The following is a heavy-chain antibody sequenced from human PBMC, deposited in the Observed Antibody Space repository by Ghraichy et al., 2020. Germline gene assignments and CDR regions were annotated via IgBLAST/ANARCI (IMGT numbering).Heavy chain of an antibody. CDR2: ISYDGTNK. CDR3: ARDGITISGVVITPGGYYYMDV. D-gene: IGHD3-3*01. J-gene: IGHJ6*03. V-gene: IGHV3-30-3*01. CDR1: GFSFSSYA. Sequence: GGSLRLSCAASGFSFSSYAMHWVRQAPGKGLEWVAVISYDGTNKYYADSVKGRFTISRDNSKNTLYLQMNSLRAEDTAVYYCARDGITISGVVITPGGYYYMDVWGKGTTVTVSS.